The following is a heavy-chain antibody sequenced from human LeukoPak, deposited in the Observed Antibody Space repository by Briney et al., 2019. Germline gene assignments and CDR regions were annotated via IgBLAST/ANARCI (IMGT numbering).Heavy chain of an antibody. CDR1: GTTFEDYA. V-gene: IGHV3-43*02. CDR3: AKDQGASGWGAFDY. D-gene: IGHD6-19*01. Sequence: GGSLRLSCAASGTTFEDYAMHWVRHAPGKGLEWVSFISGDGGTTYYADSVKGRFTISRDNSKASLYLQMNSLRTEDTALYYCAKDQGASGWGAFDYWGQGTLVTVSS. J-gene: IGHJ4*02. CDR2: ISGDGGTT.